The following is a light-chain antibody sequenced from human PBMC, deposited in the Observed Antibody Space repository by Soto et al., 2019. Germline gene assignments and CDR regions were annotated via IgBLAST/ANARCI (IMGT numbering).Light chain of an antibody. CDR2: DAS. CDR1: QDISNY. CDR3: QQYDNLPT. Sequence: DIQMTQSPSSLSASVGDRVTITCQASQDISNYLNWYQQKPGKAPKLLIYDASNLETGVPSRFSGRGCGTDFTFTISSLQPEDIATYYCQQYDNLPTFGQGTKLEIK. J-gene: IGKJ2*01. V-gene: IGKV1-33*01.